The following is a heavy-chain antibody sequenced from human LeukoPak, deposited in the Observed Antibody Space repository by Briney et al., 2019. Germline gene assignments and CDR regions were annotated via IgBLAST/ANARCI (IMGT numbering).Heavy chain of an antibody. V-gene: IGHV5-51*01. CDR1: GYRFTSYW. CDR3: ARQLSMIRGPGYYMDV. D-gene: IGHD3-10*01. Sequence: PGEPLKISCKGSGYRFTSYWIGWVRQMPGKGLEWMGIIYPGDSDTRYSPSFQGQVTNSADKSVSTAYLQWSSLKASDTAMYYCARQLSMIRGPGYYMDVWGKGTTVTVSS. J-gene: IGHJ6*03. CDR2: IYPGDSDT.